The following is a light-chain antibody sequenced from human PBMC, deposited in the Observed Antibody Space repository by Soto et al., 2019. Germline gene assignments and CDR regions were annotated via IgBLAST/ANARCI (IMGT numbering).Light chain of an antibody. CDR3: HQYDSSPLT. V-gene: IGKV3-20*01. Sequence: EIVLTQSPGTLSLSPGERATLSCRASQSVSSSYLAWYQQKPGQAPRLLIYGASSRATGIPDRFSGSGSGTDFTLPISRLEPEDFAVYYCHQYDSSPLTFGQGTKVEIK. CDR2: GAS. CDR1: QSVSSSY. J-gene: IGKJ1*01.